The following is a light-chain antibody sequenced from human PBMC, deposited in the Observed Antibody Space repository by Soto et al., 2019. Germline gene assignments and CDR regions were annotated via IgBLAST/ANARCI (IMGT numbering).Light chain of an antibody. CDR1: QSVSDK. CDR3: QPTVISFA. CDR2: CPS. Sequence: EILITQSPYTLSVSPGERATLSCRASQSVSDKVPCYQQTSGQPPNVLIYCPSIGATGIPDSFSGSGSVTDTLHTSSIEAPEDWLEYCWQPTVISFAFGPGTKLEIK. V-gene: IGKV3D-15*03. J-gene: IGKJ5*01.